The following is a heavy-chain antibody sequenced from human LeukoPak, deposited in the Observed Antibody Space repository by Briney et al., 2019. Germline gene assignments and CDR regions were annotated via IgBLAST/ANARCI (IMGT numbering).Heavy chain of an antibody. CDR3: ARSVDGQLWLDWFDP. CDR2: IIPIFGTA. Sequence: SSVKVSCKASGRTFSSYAIRWVRQAPGQGLEWMGGIIPIFGTANYAQKFQGRVTITTDESTSTAYMELSSLRSEDTAVYYCARSVDGQLWLDWFDPWGQGTLVTVSS. D-gene: IGHD5-18*01. J-gene: IGHJ5*02. CDR1: GRTFSSYA. V-gene: IGHV1-69*05.